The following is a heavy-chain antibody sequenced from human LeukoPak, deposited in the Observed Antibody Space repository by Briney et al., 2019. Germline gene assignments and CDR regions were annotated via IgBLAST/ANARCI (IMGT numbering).Heavy chain of an antibody. CDR3: ARDAAQKRSFDR. V-gene: IGHV7-4-1*02. CDR1: GFTFSTLT. J-gene: IGHJ5*02. Sequence: GGSLRLSCAASGFTFSTLTMNWVRQAPGQGLEWMGWINTDTGNPTYAQGFTGRFVFSLDTAVSTAYLQINSLKAEDTAVYYCARDAAQKRSFDRWGQGTLVTVSS. CDR2: INTDTGNP.